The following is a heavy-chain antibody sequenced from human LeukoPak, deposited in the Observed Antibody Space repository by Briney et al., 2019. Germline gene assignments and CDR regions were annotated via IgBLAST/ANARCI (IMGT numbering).Heavy chain of an antibody. Sequence: GRSLRLSCAASGFTFDDYAMHWVRQAPGKGLEWVSGISWNSGSIGYADSVKGRFTISRDNAKNSLYLQMNSLRAEDTALYYCAKDGGSSGGFDYWGQGTLVTVSS. D-gene: IGHD1-26*01. CDR2: ISWNSGSI. J-gene: IGHJ4*02. V-gene: IGHV3-9*01. CDR3: AKDGGSSGGFDY. CDR1: GFTFDDYA.